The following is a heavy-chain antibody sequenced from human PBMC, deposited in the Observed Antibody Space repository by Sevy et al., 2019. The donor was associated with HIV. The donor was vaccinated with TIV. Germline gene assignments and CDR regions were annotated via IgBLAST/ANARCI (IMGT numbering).Heavy chain of an antibody. D-gene: IGHD5-12*01. J-gene: IGHJ5*02. CDR2: IYYTGST. Sequence: SETLSLTCTVSGGSISAYYWSWIRQPPGKPLEYIGYIYYTGSTNYNPSLKSRVTISVDTSKNQFSIKLNSVTAADTAVYFCARAPPVRSGDDSLNWFDPWGQGTLVTVSS. V-gene: IGHV4-59*01. CDR1: GGSISAYY. CDR3: ARAPPVRSGDDSLNWFDP.